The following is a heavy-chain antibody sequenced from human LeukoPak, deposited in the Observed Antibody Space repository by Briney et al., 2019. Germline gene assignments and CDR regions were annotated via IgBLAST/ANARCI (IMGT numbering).Heavy chain of an antibody. V-gene: IGHV3-15*01. CDR2: IKTKTVGETT. CDR1: GFSFTNAW. CDR3: TTENS. Sequence: GGSLRPSCVASGFSFTNAWMTWVRQAPGKGLEWVGRIKTKTVGETTDYAAPVKGRFTISRDDSKNTLYLEMNSLKTEDTGVYYCTTENSWGQGTLVTVSS. J-gene: IGHJ4*02.